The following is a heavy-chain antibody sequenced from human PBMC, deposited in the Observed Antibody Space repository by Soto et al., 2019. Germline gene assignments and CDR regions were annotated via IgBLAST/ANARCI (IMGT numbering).Heavy chain of an antibody. V-gene: IGHV4-59*08. CDR2: IYDSVY. CDR1: GGSITDYY. CDR3: ARRPGFGHAFDI. J-gene: IGHJ3*02. Sequence: PSETLSLTCTVSGGSITDYYWNWVRQPPGKGLEWIGYIYDSVYSYSPSLRSRLTISVDTSKNQFSLTLSSMTAADTAVYYCARRPGFGHAFDIWGQGTMVTVSS. D-gene: IGHD3-10*01.